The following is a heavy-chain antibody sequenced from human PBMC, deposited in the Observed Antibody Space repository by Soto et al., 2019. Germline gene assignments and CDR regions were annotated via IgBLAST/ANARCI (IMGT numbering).Heavy chain of an antibody. Sequence: QVQLVQSGAEVKKPGSSVKVSCKASGGTFSSYAISWVRQAPGQGLEWMGGIIPIFGTANYAQKFQGRVTLTEDKSTSTAYMELSSLRSEDTAVYYCALGRGTLDLDYYYGMDVWGQGTTVTVSS. CDR1: GGTFSSYA. V-gene: IGHV1-69*06. J-gene: IGHJ6*02. CDR2: IIPIFGTA. CDR3: ALGRGTLDLDYYYGMDV. D-gene: IGHD3-10*01.